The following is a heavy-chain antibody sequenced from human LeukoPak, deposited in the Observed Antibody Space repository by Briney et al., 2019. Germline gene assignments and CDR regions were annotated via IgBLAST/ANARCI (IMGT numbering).Heavy chain of an antibody. V-gene: IGHV1-2*06. CDR3: ARDEGYYYDSSGYTNPHYWYGMDV. CDR1: GYTFTGYY. CDR2: INPNSGGT. J-gene: IGHJ6*02. Sequence: ASVKVSCKASGYTFTGYYMHWVRQAPGQGLEWMGRINPNSGGTNYAQKFQGRVTMTRDTSISTAYMELSRLRSDDTAVYYCARDEGYYYDSSGYTNPHYWYGMDVWGQGTTVTVSS. D-gene: IGHD3-22*01.